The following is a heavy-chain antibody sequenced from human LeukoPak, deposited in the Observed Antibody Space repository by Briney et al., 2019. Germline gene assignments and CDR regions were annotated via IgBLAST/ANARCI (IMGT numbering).Heavy chain of an antibody. CDR2: IYYTGST. V-gene: IGHV4-59*08. D-gene: IGHD6-19*01. Sequence: SETLSLTCTVTGGSISYYYWSWIRQPPGKGLEWIGYIYYTGSTNYNPSLKSRVTISLDTSKNQFSLRLSSVTAADTAVYYCARQRDSSGWFAFDIWGQETMVTVSS. J-gene: IGHJ3*02. CDR1: GGSISYYY. CDR3: ARQRDSSGWFAFDI.